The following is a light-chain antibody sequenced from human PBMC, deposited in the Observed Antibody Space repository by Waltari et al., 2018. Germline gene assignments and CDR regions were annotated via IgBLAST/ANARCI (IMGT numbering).Light chain of an antibody. CDR3: QQYYSVPLT. Sequence: DIVMTQSPDSLAVSLGERATINCTSSQTISYSSNNKNYVAWYQKKPGQPPRLLISWASSRESGVPDRFSGSGSGTDFTLTISSLQVEDVAIYYCQQYYSVPLTFGQGTKVGIK. V-gene: IGKV4-1*01. CDR2: WAS. J-gene: IGKJ1*01. CDR1: QTISYSSNNKNY.